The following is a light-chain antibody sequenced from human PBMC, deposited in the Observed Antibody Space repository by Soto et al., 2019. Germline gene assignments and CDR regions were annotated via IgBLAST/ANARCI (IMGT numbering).Light chain of an antibody. J-gene: IGLJ1*01. CDR1: SSDVGDYNY. CDR3: SSYTGSSTFYV. V-gene: IGLV2-14*01. CDR2: DVS. Sequence: QSALTQPASVSGSLGQSITISSTGTSSDVGDYNYVSWYQQHPGKAPKLMIYDVSNRPSGVSNRFSGSKSGNTASLTISGLQAEDEADYYCSSYTGSSTFYVFGTGTKVTVL.